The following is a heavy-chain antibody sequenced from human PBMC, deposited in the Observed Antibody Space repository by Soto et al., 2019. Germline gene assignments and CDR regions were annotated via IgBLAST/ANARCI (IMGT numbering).Heavy chain of an antibody. CDR2: ISSSSSTI. CDR3: AREVIAVAGTSFDY. V-gene: IGHV3-48*02. D-gene: IGHD6-19*01. Sequence: GSLRLSCAASGFTFSSFSMNWVRQAPGKGLEWVSYISSSSSTIYYADSVKGRFTISRDNAKNSLYLQMNSLRDEDTAVYYCAREVIAVAGTSFDYWGQGTLVTVSS. J-gene: IGHJ4*02. CDR1: GFTFSSFS.